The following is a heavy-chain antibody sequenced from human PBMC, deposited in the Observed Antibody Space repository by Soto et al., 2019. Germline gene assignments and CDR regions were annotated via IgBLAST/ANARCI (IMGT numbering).Heavy chain of an antibody. CDR2: IYSSGTT. CDR1: GASISTSY. Sequence: LSLTCTVSGASISTSYWSWIRLPPGKGLEWIGYIYSSGTTKYNPSLKSRVAISIDTSKNQFSLKLSSVTAADKAIYYCGRDLGGAYGAFDNWGQGTLVTVSS. D-gene: IGHD4-17*01. CDR3: GRDLGGAYGAFDN. V-gene: IGHV4-59*01. J-gene: IGHJ4*02.